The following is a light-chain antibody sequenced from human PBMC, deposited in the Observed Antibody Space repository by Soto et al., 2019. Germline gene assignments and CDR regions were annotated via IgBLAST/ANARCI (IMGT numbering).Light chain of an antibody. CDR1: SSDVGAYKY. J-gene: IGLJ3*02. CDR3: PSYVGTAIGV. Sequence: QSALTQPPSASGSPGQSVTISCTGTSSDVGAYKYVSWYQQYPGKAPKLMIYEVTKRPSGVPDRFSGSKSGNTASLTVSGLQAEVEAVYYCPSYVGTAIGVSGGGTKLTAL. CDR2: EVT. V-gene: IGLV2-8*01.